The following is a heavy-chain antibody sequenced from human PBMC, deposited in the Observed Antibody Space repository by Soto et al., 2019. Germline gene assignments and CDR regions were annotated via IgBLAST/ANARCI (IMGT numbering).Heavy chain of an antibody. V-gene: IGHV1-46*03. D-gene: IGHD6-19*01. CDR3: VRPRGGRSSGWYYFDY. CDR1: GYTFTTYY. Sequence: GASVKVSCKASGYTFTTYYMHWVRQAPGQGLEWMGLINPSDGHTNYAQRFQGRVTMTRDTSTSTVYMELSRLRSEDTAVYYCVRPRGGRSSGWYYFDYWGPGTLVTVSS. CDR2: INPSDGHT. J-gene: IGHJ4*02.